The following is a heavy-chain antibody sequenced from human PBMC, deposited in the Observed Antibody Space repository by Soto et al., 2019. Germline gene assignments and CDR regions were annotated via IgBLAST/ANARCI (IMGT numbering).Heavy chain of an antibody. J-gene: IGHJ4*02. V-gene: IGHV3-7*01. CDR3: AREYITMVRGVILYSFDY. CDR1: GFTFSSYW. CDR2: IKQDGSEK. D-gene: IGHD3-10*01. Sequence: EVQLVESGGGLVQPGGSLRLSCAASGFTFSSYWMSWVRQAPGKGLEWVANIKQDGSEKYYVDSVKGRFTISRDNAKNSLYLQMNSLRAEDTAVYYCAREYITMVRGVILYSFDYWGQGTMVTVSS.